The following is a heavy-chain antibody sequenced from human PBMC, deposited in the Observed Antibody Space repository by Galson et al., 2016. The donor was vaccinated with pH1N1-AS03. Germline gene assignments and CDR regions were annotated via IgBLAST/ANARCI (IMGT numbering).Heavy chain of an antibody. CDR1: GFSFSSYV. CDR3: AKGMTKVTSIYGMDV. V-gene: IGHV3-23*01. D-gene: IGHD4-17*01. CDR2: ISASGGST. Sequence: SLRLSCAASGFSFSSYVMSWVRQAPGKGLEWISGISASGGSTNYVGSVKGRFTISRDNSRNTLDLQMNSLRADDTAIYYCAKGMTKVTSIYGMDVWGQGTTVSVSS. J-gene: IGHJ6*02.